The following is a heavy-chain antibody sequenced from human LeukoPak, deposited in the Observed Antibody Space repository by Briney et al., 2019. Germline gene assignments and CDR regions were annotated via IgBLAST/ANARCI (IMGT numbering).Heavy chain of an antibody. J-gene: IGHJ4*02. CDR3: ARGIYYFDY. CDR1: GGSIRSYY. Sequence: AETLSLTCTVSGGSIRSYYGSCIRQPAGKGLEWIGRIYRSGSTNYNPSLKSRVTMSVDTSKNQFSLKLSSVTAADTAVYYCARGIYYFDYWGQGTLVTVSS. CDR2: IYRSGST. V-gene: IGHV4-4*07.